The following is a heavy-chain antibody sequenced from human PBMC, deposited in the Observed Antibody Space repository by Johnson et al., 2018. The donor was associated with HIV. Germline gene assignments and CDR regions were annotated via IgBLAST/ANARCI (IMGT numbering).Heavy chain of an antibody. V-gene: IGHV3-30-3*01. J-gene: IGHJ3*02. D-gene: IGHD2-21*02. Sequence: QVQLVESGGGVVQPGRSLRLSCSASGFTFSSYAMPWVRQAPGKGLEWVAVISYDGSNKYYADSVKGRFTISRDNSKNTLYLQMNSLRDEDTAVYYCARDAEEYCGGYCYLWGLGAFDIWGQGTTVTVSS. CDR3: ARDAEEYCGGYCYLWGLGAFDI. CDR1: GFTFSSYA. CDR2: ISYDGSNK.